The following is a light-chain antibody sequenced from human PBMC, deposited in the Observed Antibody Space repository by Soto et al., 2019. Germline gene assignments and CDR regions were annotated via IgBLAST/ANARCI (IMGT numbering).Light chain of an antibody. Sequence: QSALTQPRSVSGSPGQSVTISCTGTSSDVGGYNYVSWYQQYPGKAPKIMIYDVSKRPSGVPDRFSGSKSDNTASLTISGLPADDEADYYCCSYAGSYTVVFGTGTKVTVL. CDR2: DVS. J-gene: IGLJ1*01. V-gene: IGLV2-11*01. CDR3: CSYAGSYTVV. CDR1: SSDVGGYNY.